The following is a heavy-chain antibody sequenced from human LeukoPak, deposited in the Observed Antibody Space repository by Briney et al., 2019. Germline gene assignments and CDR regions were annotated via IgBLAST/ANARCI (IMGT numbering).Heavy chain of an antibody. CDR1: GGSISNYY. J-gene: IGHJ5*02. D-gene: IGHD5-18*01. V-gene: IGHV4-59*01. Sequence: SETLSLTCTVSGGSISNYYWSWIRQPPGKGLEWIGYIYYSGSTNYNPSLKSRVTISVDTSKNQFSLKLSSVTAADTAVYYCARDQGYSYGYGYNWFDPWGQGTLVTVSS. CDR3: ARDQGYSYGYGYNWFDP. CDR2: IYYSGST.